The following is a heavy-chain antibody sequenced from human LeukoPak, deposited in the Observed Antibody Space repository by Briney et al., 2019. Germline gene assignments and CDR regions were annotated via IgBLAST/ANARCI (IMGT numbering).Heavy chain of an antibody. J-gene: IGHJ4*02. CDR2: IWYDGTNK. Sequence: GRSLRLSCAVSGFTFSAYGMHWVRQAPGKGLEWVAVIWYDGTNKYYADSVEGRFTISRDNSKNTLYLQMNSLRAEDTAVYYCARGTGTTAYFDYWGQGTLVTVSS. V-gene: IGHV3-33*01. CDR1: GFTFSAYG. CDR3: ARGTGTTAYFDY. D-gene: IGHD1-1*01.